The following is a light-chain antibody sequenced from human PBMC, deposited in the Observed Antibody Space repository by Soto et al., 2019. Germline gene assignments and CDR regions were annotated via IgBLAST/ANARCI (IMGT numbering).Light chain of an antibody. Sequence: DIQMTQSPSTLSAYLGDRVTFTCRASQSISTWLAWYQQKPGKAPKLLIYDASSLQSDVPSRFSGSGSGTEFTLTISALQTDDFASYYCQQYMNYATFGQGTKVEIK. CDR3: QQYMNYAT. CDR2: DAS. CDR1: QSISTW. J-gene: IGKJ1*01. V-gene: IGKV1-5*01.